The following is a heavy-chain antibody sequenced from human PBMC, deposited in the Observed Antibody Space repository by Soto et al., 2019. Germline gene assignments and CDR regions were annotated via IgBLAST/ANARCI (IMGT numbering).Heavy chain of an antibody. CDR1: GGSISSGDYY. D-gene: IGHD2-8*01. J-gene: IGHJ6*02. CDR2: IYYSGST. V-gene: IGHV4-30-4*01. Sequence: SETLSLTCTVSGGSISSGDYYWSWIRQPPGKGLEWIGYIYYSGSTYYNPSLKSRVTISVDTSKNQFSLKLSSVTAADTAGYYCARGGIVLMVYALYYYYGMDVWGQGTTVTVSS. CDR3: ARGGIVLMVYALYYYYGMDV.